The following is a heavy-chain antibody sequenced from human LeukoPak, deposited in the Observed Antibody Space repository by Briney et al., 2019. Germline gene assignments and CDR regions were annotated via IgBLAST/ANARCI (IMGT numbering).Heavy chain of an antibody. J-gene: IGHJ3*02. Sequence: GGSLRLSCAASGFTFSNYWMHWVRQAPGKGLVWVSRINSDGINTSYADSVKGRFTISRDNAKNTLNLQMNSLRAEDTAVYYCAKDLGNILYDAFDIWGQGTMVTVSS. CDR1: GFTFSNYW. V-gene: IGHV3-74*01. D-gene: IGHD4-23*01. CDR2: INSDGINT. CDR3: AKDLGNILYDAFDI.